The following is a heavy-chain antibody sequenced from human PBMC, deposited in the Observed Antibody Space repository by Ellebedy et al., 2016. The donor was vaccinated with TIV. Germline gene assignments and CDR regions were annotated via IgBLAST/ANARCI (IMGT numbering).Heavy chain of an antibody. J-gene: IGHJ6*02. V-gene: IGHV3-23*01. D-gene: IGHD6-13*01. Sequence: GESLKISXAASGFTFSSYAMSWVRQAPGKGLEWVSAISGSGGSTYYADSVKGRFTISRDNSKNTLYLQMNSLRAEDTAVYYCAKILIAAAGQGSYGMDVWGQGTTVTVSS. CDR1: GFTFSSYA. CDR2: ISGSGGST. CDR3: AKILIAAAGQGSYGMDV.